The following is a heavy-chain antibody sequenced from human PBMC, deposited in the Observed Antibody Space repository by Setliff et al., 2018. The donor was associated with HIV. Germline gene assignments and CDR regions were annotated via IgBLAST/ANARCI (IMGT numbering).Heavy chain of an antibody. J-gene: IGHJ4*02. CDR1: GFSLTTSGMC. Sequence: GSGPTLVNPTQTLTLTCTFSGFSLTTSGMCISWVRQSPGKAPEWLGRIDWDDDKFYSTSLKTSLTISKDTSKSQVVLTMTNMDPVDTATYYCARILLDLGNHGGFDYWGQGTLVTVS. D-gene: IGHD2-15*01. CDR2: IDWDDDK. V-gene: IGHV2-70*17. CDR3: ARILLDLGNHGGFDY.